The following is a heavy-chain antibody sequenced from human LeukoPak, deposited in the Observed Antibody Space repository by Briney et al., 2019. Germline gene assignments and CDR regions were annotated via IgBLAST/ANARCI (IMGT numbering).Heavy chain of an antibody. CDR1: GFTFSSYA. V-gene: IGHV3-30-3*01. Sequence: GGSLRLSCAASGFTFSSYAMHWVRQAPGKGLEWVAVISYDGSNKYYADSVKGRFTISRDNSKNTLYLQMNSLRAEDTAVYYCARGSAARSSWYGSFDYWGQGTLVTVSS. CDR2: ISYDGSNK. D-gene: IGHD6-13*01. J-gene: IGHJ4*02. CDR3: ARGSAARSSWYGSFDY.